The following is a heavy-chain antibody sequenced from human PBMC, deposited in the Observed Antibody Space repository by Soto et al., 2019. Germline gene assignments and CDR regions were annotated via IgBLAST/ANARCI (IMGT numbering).Heavy chain of an antibody. V-gene: IGHV6-1*01. CDR3: ALGGSSSVGTDAFDI. CDR2: TYYRSKWYN. CDR1: GDSVSSNSAA. D-gene: IGHD6-6*01. Sequence: QVQLQQSGPGLVKPSQTLSLTCAISGDSVSSNSAAWNWIRQSPSRGLEWLGRTYYRSKWYNEYAVSVKSPITINPDTAKNQFCLHLNSVTPEDTAVYYCALGGSSSVGTDAFDIWGEGTMVTVSS. J-gene: IGHJ3*02.